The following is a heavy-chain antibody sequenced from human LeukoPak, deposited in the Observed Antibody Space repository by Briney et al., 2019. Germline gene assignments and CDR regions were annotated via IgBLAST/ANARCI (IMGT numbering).Heavy chain of an antibody. V-gene: IGHV3-9*01. CDR2: ISWNSGSI. CDR3: AKDRGD. CDR1: GFTFDDYT. J-gene: IGHJ4*02. Sequence: GGSLRLSCAASGFTFDDYTMHWVRQAPGKGLEWVSGISWNSGSIGYADSVKGRFTISRDNAKNSLYLQVNSLRAEDTALYYCAKDRGDWGQGTLVTVSS.